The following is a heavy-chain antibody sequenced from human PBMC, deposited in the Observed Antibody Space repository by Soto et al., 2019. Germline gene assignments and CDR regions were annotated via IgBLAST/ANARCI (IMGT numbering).Heavy chain of an antibody. V-gene: IGHV4-39*01. CDR2: IYYSGST. CDR3: ARLGDTAMVSYFDY. Sequence: SETLSLTCTVSGGSISSSSYYWGWIRQPPGKGLEWIGSIYYSGSTYYNPSLKSRVTISVDTSKNQFSLKLSSVTAADTAVYYCARLGDTAMVSYFDYWGQGTLVTVSS. J-gene: IGHJ4*02. CDR1: GGSISSSSYY. D-gene: IGHD5-18*01.